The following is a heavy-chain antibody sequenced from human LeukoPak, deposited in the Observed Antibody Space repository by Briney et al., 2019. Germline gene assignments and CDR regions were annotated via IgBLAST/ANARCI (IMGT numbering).Heavy chain of an antibody. CDR1: GGSFSGYY. CDR3: ARIASYYDFWSAYNYYYYMDV. D-gene: IGHD3-3*01. Sequence: SSETLSLTCAVYGGSFSGYYWSWIRQPPGKGLEWIGEINHSGSTNYNPSLESRVTISVDTSKNQFSLKLSSVTAADTAVYYCARIASYYDFWSAYNYYYYMDVWGKGTTVTVSS. CDR2: INHSGST. J-gene: IGHJ6*03. V-gene: IGHV4-34*01.